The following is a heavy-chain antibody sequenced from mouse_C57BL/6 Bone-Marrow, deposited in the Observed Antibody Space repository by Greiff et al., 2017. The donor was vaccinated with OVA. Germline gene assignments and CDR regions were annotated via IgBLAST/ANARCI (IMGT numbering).Heavy chain of an antibody. V-gene: IGHV5-12*01. CDR2: ISNGGGST. J-gene: IGHJ2*01. CDR3: ARQGRGDGNVDY. CDR1: GFTFSDYY. D-gene: IGHD2-1*01. Sequence: EVKLVESGGGLVKPGGSLKLSCAASGFTFSDYYMYWVRQTPEKRLEWVAYISNGGGSTYYPDTVKGRFTFSRDNAKITLYLQIRRLKSEYTAMYYCARQGRGDGNVDYWGQGTTLTVSS.